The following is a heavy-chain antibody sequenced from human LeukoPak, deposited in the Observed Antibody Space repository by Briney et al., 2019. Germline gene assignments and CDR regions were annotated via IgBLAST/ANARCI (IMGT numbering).Heavy chain of an antibody. J-gene: IGHJ4*02. Sequence: PSETLSLTCTVSGGSISSVSYYWGWIRQPRGKGLECIGSIFYTGRSYYNPSLKRRVTISVDTSKNQFSLKLSSVTAADTAVYYCAKILYSSNIDYWGQGTLVTVSS. CDR3: AKILYSSNIDY. V-gene: IGHV4-39*07. D-gene: IGHD6-19*01. CDR1: GGSISSVSYY. CDR2: IFYTGRS.